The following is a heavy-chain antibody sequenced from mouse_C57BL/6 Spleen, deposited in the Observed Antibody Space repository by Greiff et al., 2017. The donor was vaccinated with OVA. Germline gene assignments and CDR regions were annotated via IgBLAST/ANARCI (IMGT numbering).Heavy chain of an antibody. J-gene: IGHJ1*03. D-gene: IGHD1-1*01. Sequence: QVQLQQSGPELVKPGASVKISCKASGYAFSSSWMNWVKQRPGKGLEWIGRIYPGDGDTNYNGKFKGKATLTADKSSSTAYMQLSSLTSEDSAVYFCARLTTVVRGYFDVWGTGTTVTVSS. CDR3: ARLTTVVRGYFDV. CDR1: GYAFSSSW. V-gene: IGHV1-82*01. CDR2: IYPGDGDT.